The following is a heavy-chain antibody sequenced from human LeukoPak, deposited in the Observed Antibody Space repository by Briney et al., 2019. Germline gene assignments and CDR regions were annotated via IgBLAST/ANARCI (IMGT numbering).Heavy chain of an antibody. D-gene: IGHD1-26*01. Sequence: GGSLRLSCAASGFTFSSYAMSWVRQAPGKGLEWVSAISGSGGSTYYADSVKGRFTISRDNSKNTLYLQMNSLRAEDMAVYYCARIEWERLGRAFDIWGQGTMVTVSS. CDR2: ISGSGGST. J-gene: IGHJ3*02. V-gene: IGHV3-23*01. CDR1: GFTFSSYA. CDR3: ARIEWERLGRAFDI.